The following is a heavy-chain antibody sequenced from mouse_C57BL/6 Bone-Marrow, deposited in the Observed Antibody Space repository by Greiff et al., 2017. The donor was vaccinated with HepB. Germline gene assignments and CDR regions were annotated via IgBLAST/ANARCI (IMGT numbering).Heavy chain of an antibody. D-gene: IGHD1-1*01. CDR2: IGPGSGST. CDR1: GYTFTDYY. V-gene: IGHV1-77*01. CDR3: AILMTTVVATGFDY. Sequence: QVQLQQSGAELVKPGASVKISCKASGYTFTDYYINWVKQRPGQGLEWIGKIGPGSGSTYYNEKFKDKATLTADKSSSAAYMQLSSLTSEGSAVYFCAILMTTVVATGFDYWGQGTTLTVSA. J-gene: IGHJ2*01.